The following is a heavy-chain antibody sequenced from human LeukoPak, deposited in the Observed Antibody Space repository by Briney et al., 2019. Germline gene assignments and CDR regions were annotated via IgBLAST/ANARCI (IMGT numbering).Heavy chain of an antibody. Sequence: GGSLRLSCAASGFTFSSYAISWVRQAPGKGLEWVSAISGSGGSTYYADPVKGRFTISRDNSKNTLYLQMNSLRAEDTAVYYCAKDSGYSYAYNWFDPWGQGTLVTVSS. J-gene: IGHJ5*02. D-gene: IGHD5-18*01. CDR1: GFTFSSYA. CDR3: AKDSGYSYAYNWFDP. CDR2: ISGSGGST. V-gene: IGHV3-23*01.